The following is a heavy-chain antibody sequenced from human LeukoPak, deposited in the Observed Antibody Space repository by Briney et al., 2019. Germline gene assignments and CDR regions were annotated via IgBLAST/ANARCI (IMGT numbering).Heavy chain of an antibody. CDR1: GYTFSDYD. CDR2: MNPTSGDT. CDR3: ARGVSMVRGVAHYDY. Sequence: ASVKVSCKASGYTFSDYDVNWVRQAPGQGLEWMGWMNPTSGDTGYAQKFQGRVTMTRSMSKNTAYMELSRLRSDDTAVYYCARGVSMVRGVAHYDYWGQGTLVTVSS. V-gene: IGHV1-8*01. J-gene: IGHJ4*02. D-gene: IGHD3-10*01.